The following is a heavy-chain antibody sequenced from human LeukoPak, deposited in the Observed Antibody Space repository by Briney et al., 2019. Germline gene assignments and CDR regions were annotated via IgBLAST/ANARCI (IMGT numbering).Heavy chain of an antibody. CDR2: IYYSGST. J-gene: IGHJ6*02. CDR3: ARVPYYYDSSGYYNYYGMDV. CDR1: GGSISSHY. D-gene: IGHD3-22*01. Sequence: PSETLSLTCTVSGGSISSHYWSWIRQPPGKGLEWIGYIYYSGSTNYNPSLKSRVTISVDTSKNQFSLKLSSVTAADTAVYYCARVPYYYDSSGYYNYYGMDVWGQGTTVTVSS. V-gene: IGHV4-59*11.